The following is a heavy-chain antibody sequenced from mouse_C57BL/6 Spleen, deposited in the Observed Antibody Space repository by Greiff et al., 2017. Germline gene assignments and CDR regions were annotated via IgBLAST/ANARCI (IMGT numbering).Heavy chain of an antibody. D-gene: IGHD2-2*01. V-gene: IGHV5-9-1*02. CDR1: GFTFSSYA. CDR2: ISSGGDYI. J-gene: IGHJ1*03. Sequence: EVKLQESGEGLVKPGGSLKLSCAASGFTFSSYAMSWVRQTPEKRLEWVAYISSGGDYIYYADTVKGRFTISRDNARNTLYLQMSSLKSEDTAMYYCTREGYEGYFDVWGTGTTVTVSS. CDR3: TREGYEGYFDV.